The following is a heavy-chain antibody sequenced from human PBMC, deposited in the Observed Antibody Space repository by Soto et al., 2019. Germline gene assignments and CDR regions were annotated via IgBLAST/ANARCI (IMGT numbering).Heavy chain of an antibody. CDR1: GGSVSSNSYS. J-gene: IGHJ3*02. V-gene: IGHV4-39*07. CDR2: IYSSENT. D-gene: IGHD3-9*01. Sequence: SETLSLTCTVSGGSVSSNSYSWGWIRQSPGKGLEWIGTIYSSENTYYNTSLLSRVTITVDTSKNEISMKLGSMTAADTAVYYCARYFDWPSAFDIWGQGTMVT. CDR3: ARYFDWPSAFDI.